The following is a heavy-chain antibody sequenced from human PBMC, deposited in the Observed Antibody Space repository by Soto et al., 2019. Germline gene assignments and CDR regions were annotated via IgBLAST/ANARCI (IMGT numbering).Heavy chain of an antibody. Sequence: LGESLKISCKGSGYSFTSYWIGWVRQMPGKGLEWMGIIYPGDSDTRYSPSFQGQVTISADKSISTAYLQWSSLKASDTAMYYCASSVEMATRYYYPGMDVWGQGTTVTVSS. D-gene: IGHD5-12*01. CDR2: IYPGDSDT. J-gene: IGHJ6*02. CDR1: GYSFTSYW. V-gene: IGHV5-51*01. CDR3: ASSVEMATRYYYPGMDV.